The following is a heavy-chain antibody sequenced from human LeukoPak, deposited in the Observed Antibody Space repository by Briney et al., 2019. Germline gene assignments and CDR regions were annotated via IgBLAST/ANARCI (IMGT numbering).Heavy chain of an antibody. CDR1: GYTFTGYY. Sequence: ASVKVSCKASGYTFTGYYMHWVRQAPGQGLEWMGWINPNSGGTNYAQKFQGRVTMTRDTSISTAYMELSRLRSDDTAVYYCAVLSQLGIPDWFDPWGQGTLVTVSS. J-gene: IGHJ5*02. CDR2: INPNSGGT. CDR3: AVLSQLGIPDWFDP. D-gene: IGHD2-2*01. V-gene: IGHV1-2*02.